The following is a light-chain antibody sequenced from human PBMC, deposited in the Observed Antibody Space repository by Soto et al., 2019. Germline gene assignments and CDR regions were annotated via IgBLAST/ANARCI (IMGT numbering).Light chain of an antibody. J-gene: IGLJ1*01. CDR3: SSNTAKFTDV. V-gene: IGLV2-14*01. CDR1: SRDVGAYNY. CDR2: QVT. Sequence: QSALTQPASVSGSPGQSITISCTGTSRDVGAYNYVSWYQHHPGKAPKLLIYQVTYRPSGVSTRFAGSKSGNTASLTISGLQAEDEADYYCSSNTAKFTDVFGSGTKLTVL.